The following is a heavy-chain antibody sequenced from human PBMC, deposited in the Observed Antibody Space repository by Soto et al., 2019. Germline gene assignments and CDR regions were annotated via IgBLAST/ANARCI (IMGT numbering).Heavy chain of an antibody. Sequence: GGSLRLSCVGSGFSFDNFAMRWVRQAPGKGLEWVSSISARSSTTYYAGSVKGRFTISRDNSKNTLYLQMNSLTAEDTAVYYCAKVFYDSGTTFFGVDVWGQGTTVNVS. V-gene: IGHV3-23*01. CDR3: AKVFYDSGTTFFGVDV. J-gene: IGHJ6*02. CDR1: GFSFDNFA. CDR2: ISARSSTT. D-gene: IGHD3-10*01.